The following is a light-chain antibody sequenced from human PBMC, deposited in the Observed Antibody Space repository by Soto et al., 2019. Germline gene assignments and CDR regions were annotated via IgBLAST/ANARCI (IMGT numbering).Light chain of an antibody. CDR1: SSDVGGYNY. V-gene: IGLV2-14*01. CDR2: EVS. CDR3: SSYTSSSTLV. J-gene: IGLJ2*01. Sequence: QSALTQPASVSGSPGQSITISCTGTSSDVGGYNYVSWYQQHPGKAPKVMIYEVSNRPSGVSNRFPGSKSGNTASLTISGLQAEDEADYYCSSYTSSSTLVFGGGTQLTVL.